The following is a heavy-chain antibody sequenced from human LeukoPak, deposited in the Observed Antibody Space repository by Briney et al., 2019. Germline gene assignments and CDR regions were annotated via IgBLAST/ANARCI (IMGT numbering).Heavy chain of an antibody. CDR1: GFTFSDYY. CDR2: ISSSGSTI. D-gene: IGHD3-22*01. CDR3: ARKGKYYYDSSGYWY. V-gene: IGHV3-11*04. J-gene: IGHJ4*02. Sequence: GGSLRLSCVASGFTFSDYYMSWIRQAPGKGLEWVSYISSSGSTIYYADSVKGRFTISRDNAKNSLYLQMNSLRAEDTAVYYCARKGKYYYDSSGYWYWGQGTLVTVSS.